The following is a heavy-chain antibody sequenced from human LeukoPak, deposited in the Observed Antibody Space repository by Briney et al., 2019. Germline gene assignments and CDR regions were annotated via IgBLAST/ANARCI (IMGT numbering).Heavy chain of an antibody. CDR2: IKEDGSEK. J-gene: IGHJ6*03. CDR1: GFTFSGYW. D-gene: IGHD3-10*01. CDR3: ARGGVWFGELFTHYYMDV. Sequence: GGSLRLSCAASGFTFSGYWMIWVRQAPGKGLEWVANIKEDGSEKDYVDSVKGRFTISRDNAKNSLYLQMNSLRAEDTAVYYCARGGVWFGELFTHYYMDVWGKGTTVTISS. V-gene: IGHV3-7*01.